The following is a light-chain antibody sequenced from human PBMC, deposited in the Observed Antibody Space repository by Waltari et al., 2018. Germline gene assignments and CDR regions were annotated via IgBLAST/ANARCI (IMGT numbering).Light chain of an antibody. V-gene: IGLV2-14*03. Sequence: QSALTQPASVSGSPGQSITISCTGTNDDIGAYTYVSWYQLHPGHAPKLIIYDVSKRPSGVSDRFSGSKSANTASLTISDLQAEDDNDYYCSSYTTGRTVVIFGGGTKLTVL. CDR2: DVS. CDR1: NDDIGAYTY. CDR3: SSYTTGRTVVI. J-gene: IGLJ2*01.